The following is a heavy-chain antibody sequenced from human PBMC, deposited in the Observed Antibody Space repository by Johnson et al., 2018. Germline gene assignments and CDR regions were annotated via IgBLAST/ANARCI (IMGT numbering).Heavy chain of an antibody. D-gene: IGHD3-22*01. CDR2: INHSGST. V-gene: IGHV4-34*01. CDR1: GGSFSGYY. Sequence: QVQLQQWGAGLLKPSETLSLTCAVYGGSFSGYYWSWIRQPPGKGLEWIGEINHSGSTNYNPSLKSRVTISVDTSKNQFSRKLSSVTAADTAVYYCARVRNYYNKKNAFDIWGQGTMVTVSS. J-gene: IGHJ3*02. CDR3: ARVRNYYNKKNAFDI.